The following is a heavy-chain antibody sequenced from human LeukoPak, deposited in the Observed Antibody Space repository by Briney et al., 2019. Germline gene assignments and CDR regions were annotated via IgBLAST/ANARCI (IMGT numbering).Heavy chain of an antibody. V-gene: IGHV3-23*01. D-gene: IGHD2-21*02. CDR1: GFTFSSYA. J-gene: IGHJ3*01. Sequence: GGSLRLSCAAPGFTFSSYAMSWVRQAPGKGLEWVSGIVGSGASTYYADSVKGRVTISRGNSKNTLYLRVNSLRADDTAVYYCAKGVTAIPDAIDFWGQGTMVTVSS. CDR2: IVGSGAST. CDR3: AKGVTAIPDAIDF.